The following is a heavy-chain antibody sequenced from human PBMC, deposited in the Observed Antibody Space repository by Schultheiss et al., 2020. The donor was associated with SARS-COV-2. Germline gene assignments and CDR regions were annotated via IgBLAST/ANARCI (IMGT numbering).Heavy chain of an antibody. V-gene: IGHV4-59*01. D-gene: IGHD3-22*01. CDR3: AGVITMIVVVNPKLNWFDP. Sequence: SETLSLTCDIFGGSISTYYWSWIRQSPGRGLEWIGYVYYTGSTNYNPSLKGRVTISLDTSENQFSLKLNSVTAADTAVYYCAGVITMIVVVNPKLNWFDPWGQGTLVTVSS. CDR1: GGSISTYY. CDR2: VYYTGST. J-gene: IGHJ5*02.